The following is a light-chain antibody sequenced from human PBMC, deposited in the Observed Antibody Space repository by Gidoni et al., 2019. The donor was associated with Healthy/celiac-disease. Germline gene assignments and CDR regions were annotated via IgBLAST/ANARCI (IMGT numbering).Light chain of an antibody. CDR3: QQANSFPQT. CDR2: AAS. Sequence: DIQMTQSPSSVSASVGDRVTITCRASQGSSSLLSWYQQQPGNAHKPLIYAASSVQSGVPSRFSGSGSGTDFTRTSSSLQPEDFANYYCQQANSFPQTFXXXTKVEIK. V-gene: IGKV1-12*01. CDR1: QGSSSL. J-gene: IGKJ1*01.